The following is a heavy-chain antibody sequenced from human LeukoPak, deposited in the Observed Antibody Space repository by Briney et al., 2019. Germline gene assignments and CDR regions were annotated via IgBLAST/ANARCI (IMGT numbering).Heavy chain of an antibody. CDR1: VHTFTGYD. Sequence: ASVNVSCKASVHTFTGYDVHWVLQSPGQGLEGMGWINPNRGGTNYAQQFQGRVTMARDQSISTAYVELSRLRSDDTAVYYCARGAVSGSGPNWFDPWGQGTLVTVSS. J-gene: IGHJ5*02. CDR3: ARGAVSGSGPNWFDP. CDR2: INPNRGGT. D-gene: IGHD3-10*01. V-gene: IGHV1-2*02.